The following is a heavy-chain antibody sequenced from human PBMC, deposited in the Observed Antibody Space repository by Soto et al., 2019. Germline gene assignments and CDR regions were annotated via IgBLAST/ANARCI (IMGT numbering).Heavy chain of an antibody. Sequence: SETLSLTCTVSGCSISSYYWSWIRQPPGKGLEWIGYIYYSGSTNYNPSLKSRVTISVDTSKNQFSLKLSSVTAADTAVYYCARGRGGWFINQLLNAFDIWGQGTMVTVSS. V-gene: IGHV4-59*01. CDR3: ARGRGGWFINQLLNAFDI. CDR2: IYYSGST. D-gene: IGHD2-2*01. CDR1: GCSISSYY. J-gene: IGHJ3*02.